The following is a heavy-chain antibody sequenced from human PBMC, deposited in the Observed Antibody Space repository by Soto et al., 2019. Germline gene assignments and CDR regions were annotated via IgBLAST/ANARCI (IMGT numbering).Heavy chain of an antibody. CDR3: ARGSSNAFDI. CDR1: GFSFYNYW. V-gene: IGHV3-7*02. CDR2: IKPDGSDK. J-gene: IGHJ3*02. Sequence: EVQLVESGGGLVQPGESLRLSCAASGFSFYNYWMNWLRQAPGKRPELVANIKPDGSDKNYVDSVKGRFTISRDNAKNTLFLQLHRLRAEDKALHYYARGSSNAFDIWGQGTMVTVSS.